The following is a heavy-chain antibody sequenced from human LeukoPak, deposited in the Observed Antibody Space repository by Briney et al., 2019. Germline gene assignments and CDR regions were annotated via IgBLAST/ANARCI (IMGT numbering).Heavy chain of an antibody. D-gene: IGHD3-9*01. CDR1: GFTFSNYG. CDR3: AKDGAGYVMDV. CDR2: IQYDGSNK. Sequence: PGGSLRLSCAASGFTFSNYGVHRVRQAPGKGLEWVAFIQYDGSNKYYVDSVKGRFTISRDNSKNTLYLQMNSLRAEDTAVYFCAKDGAGYVMDVWGKGTTVTVSS. J-gene: IGHJ6*04. V-gene: IGHV3-30*02.